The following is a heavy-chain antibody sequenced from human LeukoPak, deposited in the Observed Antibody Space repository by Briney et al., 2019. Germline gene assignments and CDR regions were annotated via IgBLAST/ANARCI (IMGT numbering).Heavy chain of an antibody. CDR3: ARVEGSAGTLDD. Sequence: KTSETLSLTCTVSGGSISSYYWSWIRQPPGKGLEWIGYIYYSGSTNYNPSLKSRVTISVDTSKNQFSLKLSSVTAADTAVYYCARVEGSAGTLDDWGQGTLVTVSS. J-gene: IGHJ4*02. V-gene: IGHV4-59*01. CDR2: IYYSGST. D-gene: IGHD3-10*01. CDR1: GGSISSYY.